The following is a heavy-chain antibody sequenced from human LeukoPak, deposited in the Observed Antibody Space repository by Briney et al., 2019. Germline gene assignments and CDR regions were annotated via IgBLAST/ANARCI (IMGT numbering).Heavy chain of an antibody. CDR1: GGTFSSYA. J-gene: IGHJ4*02. V-gene: IGHV1-69*13. Sequence: SVKVSCKASGGTFSSYAISWVRQAPGQGLEWMGGIIPIFGTADYAQKFQGRVTITADESTSTAYMELSSLRSEDTAVYYCARALRSLSGDFDYYFDYWGQGTPVTVSS. CDR2: IIPIFGTA. CDR3: ARALRSLSGDFDYYFDY. D-gene: IGHD3-9*01.